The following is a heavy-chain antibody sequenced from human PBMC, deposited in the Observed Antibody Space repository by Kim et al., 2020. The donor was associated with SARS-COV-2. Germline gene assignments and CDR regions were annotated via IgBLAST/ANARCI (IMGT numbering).Heavy chain of an antibody. D-gene: IGHD2-15*01. CDR3: AREGTVVGDDAFDI. V-gene: IGHV4-59*13. J-gene: IGHJ3*02. CDR2: IYYSGST. Sequence: SETLSLTCTVSGGSISSYYWSWIRQPPGKGLEWIGYIYYSGSTNYNPSLKSRVTISVDTSKNQFSLKLSSVTAADTAVYYCAREGTVVGDDAFDIWGQGTMVTVSS. CDR1: GGSISSYY.